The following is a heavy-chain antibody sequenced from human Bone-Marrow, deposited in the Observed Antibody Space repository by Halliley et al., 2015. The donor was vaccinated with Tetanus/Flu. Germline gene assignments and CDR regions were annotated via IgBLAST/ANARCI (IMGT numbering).Heavy chain of an antibody. V-gene: IGHV3-74*01. CDR2: VGDDGTST. CDR3: ARVERWFDP. J-gene: IGHJ5*02. Sequence: GVGWVARVGDDGTSTSYADSVKGRFTIARDNAKNMVYLQMSSVRAEDSAGYYCARVERWFDPWGQGTLVTVSS.